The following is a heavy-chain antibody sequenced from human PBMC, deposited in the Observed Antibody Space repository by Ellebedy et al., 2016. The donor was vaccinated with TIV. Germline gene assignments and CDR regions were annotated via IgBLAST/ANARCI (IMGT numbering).Heavy chain of an antibody. V-gene: IGHV4-31*01. J-gene: IGHJ4*02. CDR1: GGSISSGGYY. CDR3: AREDIAVAYHFDS. D-gene: IGHD6-19*01. CDR2: IYYSGST. Sequence: MPSETLSLTCTVSGGSISSGGYYWSWIRQHPGKGLEWIGYIYYSGSTYYNPSLKSLVTISVDTSKNQFSLKLSSVTAADTAVYYCAREDIAVAYHFDSWGRGTLVTVSS.